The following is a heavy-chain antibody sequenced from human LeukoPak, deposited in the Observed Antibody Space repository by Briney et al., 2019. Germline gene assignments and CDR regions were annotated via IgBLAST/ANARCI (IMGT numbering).Heavy chain of an antibody. CDR3: ACLTSRDYYGSGSYPYYYYGMDV. CDR2: IYTSGST. Sequence: SETLSLTCTVSGGSISSYYWSWIRQPPGKGLEWIGRIYTSGSTNYNPSLKSRVTMSVDTSKNQFSLKLSSVTAADTAVYYCACLTSRDYYGSGSYPYYYYGMDVWGQGTTVTVSS. D-gene: IGHD3-10*01. J-gene: IGHJ6*02. V-gene: IGHV4-4*07. CDR1: GGSISSYY.